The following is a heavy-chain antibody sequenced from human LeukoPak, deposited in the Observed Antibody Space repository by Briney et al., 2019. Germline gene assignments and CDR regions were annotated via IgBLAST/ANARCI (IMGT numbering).Heavy chain of an antibody. CDR3: AVWNGDLEGFDY. V-gene: IGHV1-18*01. CDR2: ISAYNDNT. J-gene: IGHJ4*02. CDR1: GYTFTSYG. Sequence: ASVKVSCKASGYTFTSYGISWVRQAPGQGLEWMGWISAYNDNTNYAQKLQVRVTMTTDTSTSTAYMELRSLRSDDTAVYYCAVWNGDLEGFDYWGQGTLVTVSS. D-gene: IGHD1-1*01.